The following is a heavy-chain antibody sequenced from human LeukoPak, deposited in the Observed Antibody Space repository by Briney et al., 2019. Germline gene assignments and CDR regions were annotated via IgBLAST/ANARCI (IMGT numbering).Heavy chain of an antibody. D-gene: IGHD5-18*01. CDR1: KSTFSSYT. J-gene: IGHJ4*02. CDR2: ISYDGRNK. CDR3: ARESRDTAMATDY. V-gene: IGHV3-30*04. Sequence: GRSLRLSCAVSKSTFSSYTMHWVRQAPGKGLDWVAVISYDGRNKYYGDSVKGRFTISRDNSKNTLYLQMNSLRPEDTAIYYCARESRDTAMATDYWGQGTLVTVSS.